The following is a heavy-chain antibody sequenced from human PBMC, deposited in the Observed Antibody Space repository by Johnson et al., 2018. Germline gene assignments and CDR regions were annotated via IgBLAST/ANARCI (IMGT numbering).Heavy chain of an antibody. CDR2: IRRKAYGGTT. D-gene: IGHD2-15*01. CDR3: TSVYCIGGSCYSGAFDI. CDR1: GFTFGDYA. J-gene: IGHJ3*02. V-gene: IGHV3-49*05. Sequence: VQLVQSGGGLVKPGRSLRLSCTASGFTFGDYAMSWFRQAPGMGLEWVGFIRRKAYGGTTEYAASVKGRFTISRDDSKSIAFLQMNSLKTEDTALYYFTSVYCIGGSCYSGAFDIWGQGTMVTVSS.